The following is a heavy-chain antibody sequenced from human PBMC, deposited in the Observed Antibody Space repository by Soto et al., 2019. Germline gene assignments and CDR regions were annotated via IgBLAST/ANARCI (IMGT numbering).Heavy chain of an antibody. V-gene: IGHV3-23*01. Sequence: GGSLRLSCAASGFTFNSYCMIWVRQAPGKGLEWVSGVSGDGSNTYYADSVKGRFTISRDNSKNTLYLQMNSLRAEDTAVYYCARGGRTAMVNYYYGMDVWGQGTTVTVSS. CDR3: ARGGRTAMVNYYYGMDV. CDR1: GFTFNSYC. D-gene: IGHD5-18*01. CDR2: VSGDGSNT. J-gene: IGHJ6*02.